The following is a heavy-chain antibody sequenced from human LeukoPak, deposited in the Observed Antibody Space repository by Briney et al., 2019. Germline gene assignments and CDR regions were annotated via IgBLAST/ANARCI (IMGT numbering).Heavy chain of an antibody. V-gene: IGHV1-3*01. CDR2: INAGNGNT. D-gene: IGHD1-26*01. CDR3: ARSWGYGSGSYYNY. CDR1: GYTFTSYA. J-gene: IGHJ4*02. Sequence: ASVTVSCKASGYTFTSYAMHWVRQAPGQRLEWMGWINAGNGNTKYSQKFQGRVTITRDTSASTAYMELSSLRSEDTAVYYCARSWGYGSGSYYNYWGQGTLVTVSS.